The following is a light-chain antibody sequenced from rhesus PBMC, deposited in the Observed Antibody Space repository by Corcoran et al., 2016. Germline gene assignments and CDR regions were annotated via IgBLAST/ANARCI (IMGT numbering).Light chain of an antibody. Sequence: QSALPQPPSVSTSLGQSVTISCTGATRDIGVYNAVSWYHQRPDTVPRLLIYEVNKRPSGVSYRFAASKSANPASLTISGLQTEDEADYYCCSYRTGSAYIFGTGTRLTVL. CDR1: TRDIGVYNA. CDR2: EVN. V-gene: IGLV2S9*01. CDR3: CSYRTGSAYI. J-gene: IGLJ1*01.